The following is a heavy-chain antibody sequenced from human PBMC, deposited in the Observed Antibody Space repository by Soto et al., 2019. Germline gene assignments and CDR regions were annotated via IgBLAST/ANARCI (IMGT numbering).Heavy chain of an antibody. CDR1: GFTFSSYW. D-gene: IGHD5-12*01. V-gene: IGHV3-74*01. CDR3: ARAGLPPPGVYYYYYMDV. CDR2: INSDGSST. J-gene: IGHJ6*03. Sequence: GGSLRLSCAASGFTFSSYWMHWVRQAPGKGLVWVSRINSDGSSTSYADSVKGRFTISRDNAKNTLYLQMNSLRAEDTAVYYCARAGLPPPGVYYYYYMDVWGKGTTVTVSS.